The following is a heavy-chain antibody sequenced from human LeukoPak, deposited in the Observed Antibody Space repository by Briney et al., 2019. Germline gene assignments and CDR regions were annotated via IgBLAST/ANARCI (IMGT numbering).Heavy chain of an antibody. Sequence: GGSLRLSCAASGFTVSSNYMSWVRQAPGKGLEWVSVIYSGGSTYYADSVKGRFTISRDNSKNTLYLQMNSLRAEDTAVYYCASPSPPDSRKWYYFDYWGRGPLVPVSS. CDR2: IYSGGST. D-gene: IGHD2-8*01. CDR1: GFTVSSNY. V-gene: IGHV3-53*01. CDR3: ASPSPPDSRKWYYFDY. J-gene: IGHJ4*02.